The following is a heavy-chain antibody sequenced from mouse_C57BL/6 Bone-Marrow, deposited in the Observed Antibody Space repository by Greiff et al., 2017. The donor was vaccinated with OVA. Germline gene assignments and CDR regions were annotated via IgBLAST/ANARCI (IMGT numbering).Heavy chain of an antibody. Sequence: QVQLQQSGAELARPGASVKLSCKASGYTFTSYGISWVKQRTGQGLEWIGEIYPSSGNTYYNEKFKGKATLTVDKPSSTAYMEIRSLTADYSAIYFCARGGAYWYFDVWGTGTTVTVSS. CDR1: GYTFTSYG. CDR3: ARGGAYWYFDV. J-gene: IGHJ1*03. V-gene: IGHV1-81*01. D-gene: IGHD1-1*02. CDR2: IYPSSGNT.